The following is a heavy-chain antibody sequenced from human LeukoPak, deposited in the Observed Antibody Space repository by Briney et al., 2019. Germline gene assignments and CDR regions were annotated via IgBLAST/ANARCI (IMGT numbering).Heavy chain of an antibody. D-gene: IGHD2-15*01. V-gene: IGHV1-18*01. CDR3: AVVLAGHYHFAH. J-gene: IGHJ5*02. Sequence: ASVKVSCKASGYPFNIFGIAWVRQAPGQGLEWVGWITANKGNTNYAQNLQGRVTMTTDTSTRMAYIELRSLTNEGTAVYFCAVVLAGHYHFAHWGQGTLVTVSS. CDR1: GYPFNIFG. CDR2: ITANKGNT.